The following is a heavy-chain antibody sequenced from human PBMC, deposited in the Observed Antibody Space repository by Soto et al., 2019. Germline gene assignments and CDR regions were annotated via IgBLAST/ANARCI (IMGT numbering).Heavy chain of an antibody. Sequence: ASVKVSCKASGYTFTSYAMHWVRQAPGQRLEWMGWINAGNGNTKYSQKFQGRVTITRDTSASTAYMELSSLRSEDTAVYYCARATASIVVVPAGTSYYGMDGWGQGTTVTVSS. CDR1: GYTFTSYA. D-gene: IGHD2-2*01. J-gene: IGHJ6*02. CDR3: ARATASIVVVPAGTSYYGMDG. V-gene: IGHV1-3*01. CDR2: INAGNGNT.